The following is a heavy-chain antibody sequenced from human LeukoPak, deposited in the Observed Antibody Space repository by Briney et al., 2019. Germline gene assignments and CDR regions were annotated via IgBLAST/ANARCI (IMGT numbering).Heavy chain of an antibody. CDR3: VIEMATITSPDDY. CDR2: MNPNSGNT. D-gene: IGHD5-12*01. V-gene: IGHV1-8*01. Sequence: ASVKVSCKASGYTFTSYDINWVRQATGQGLEWMGWMNPNSGNTGYAQKFQGRVTMTRNISISTAYMELSSLRSEDTAVYYCVIEMATITSPDDYWGQGTLVTVSS. CDR1: GYTFTSYD. J-gene: IGHJ4*02.